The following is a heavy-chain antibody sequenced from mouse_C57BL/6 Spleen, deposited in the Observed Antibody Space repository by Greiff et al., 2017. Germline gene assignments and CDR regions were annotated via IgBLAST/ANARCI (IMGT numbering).Heavy chain of an antibody. Sequence: QVQLQQPGTELVKPGASVKLSCKASGYTFTSYWMHWVKQRPGQGLEWIGNINPSNGGTKYNEKFKSKATLTVDKSSSTAYMQLSSLTSEDSAVYYCARSPYYYGSSPSFDYWGQGTTLTVSS. CDR3: ARSPYYYGSSPSFDY. V-gene: IGHV1-53*01. D-gene: IGHD1-1*01. CDR2: INPSNGGT. J-gene: IGHJ2*01. CDR1: GYTFTSYW.